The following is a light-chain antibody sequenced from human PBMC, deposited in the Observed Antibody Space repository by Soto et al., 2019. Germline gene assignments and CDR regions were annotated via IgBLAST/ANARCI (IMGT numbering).Light chain of an antibody. Sequence: DIQMTQSPSSLSASVGDRVTITCRASQSISSYLNWYQQKPGKAPKRLIYAASSLQSGVPSRFSGSGSGTDFTRTISSLQPEDFATYYCQQSYSTPPTFGQGTKLEIK. CDR3: QQSYSTPPT. CDR1: QSISSY. V-gene: IGKV1-39*01. J-gene: IGKJ2*01. CDR2: AAS.